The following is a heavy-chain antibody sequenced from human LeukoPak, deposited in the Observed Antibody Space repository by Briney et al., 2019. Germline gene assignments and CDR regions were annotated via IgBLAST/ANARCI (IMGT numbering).Heavy chain of an antibody. CDR2: VANSGVDT. CDR3: AKSHSVAQRGYFDY. CDR1: GFTFTTYA. V-gene: IGHV3-23*01. D-gene: IGHD4-23*01. Sequence: GGSLRLSCAASGFTFTTYAMSWVRQAPGKGLEWVSTVANSGVDTYYADSVRGRFTISRDNSRNTVYLQINSLRTEDTAVYYCAKSHSVAQRGYFDYWGQGTLVTVSS. J-gene: IGHJ4*02.